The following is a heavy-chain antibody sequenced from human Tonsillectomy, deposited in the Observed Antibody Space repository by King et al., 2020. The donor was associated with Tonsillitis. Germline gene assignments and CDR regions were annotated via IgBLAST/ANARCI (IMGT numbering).Heavy chain of an antibody. D-gene: IGHD3-10*01. V-gene: IGHV3-30*03. CDR2: ISYDGSYK. CDR1: GFTFSNFG. J-gene: IGHJ4*02. CDR3: VRDGTYYYGSGCQRNFDY. Sequence: HVQLVESGGGVVQPGGSLRLSCAVSGFTFSNFGIHWVRQAPGKGLEWVAVISYDGSYKYYADPVKGRFTISRDNSNNTLHLQMNSLRVEDTAVYYCVRDGTYYYGSGCQRNFDYWGQGALVTVSS.